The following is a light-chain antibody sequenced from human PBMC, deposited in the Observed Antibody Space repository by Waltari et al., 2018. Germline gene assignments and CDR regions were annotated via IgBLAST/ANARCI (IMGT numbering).Light chain of an antibody. Sequence: EIVMTQSPATLSVSPGERATLSCRASQSVSSNLARYQQKPGQAPRLLIYGASTRATGIPARFSGSGSGTEFTLTISSLQSEDFAVYYCQQYNNWLTFGGGTKVGIK. CDR3: QQYNNWLT. CDR2: GAS. CDR1: QSVSSN. V-gene: IGKV3-15*01. J-gene: IGKJ4*01.